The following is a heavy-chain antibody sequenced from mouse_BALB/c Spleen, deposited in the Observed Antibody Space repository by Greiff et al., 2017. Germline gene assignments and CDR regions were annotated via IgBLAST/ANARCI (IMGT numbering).Heavy chain of an antibody. CDR1: GFTFTDYY. CDR2: IRNKANGYTT. V-gene: IGHV7-3*02. J-gene: IGHJ4*01. Sequence: EVKLQESGGGLVQPGGSLRLSCATSGFTFTDYYMSWVRQPPGKALEWLGFIRNKANGYTTEYSASVKGRFTISRDNSQSILYLQMNTLRAEDSATYYCARDLPLSYYAMDYWGQGTSVTVSS. CDR3: ARDLPLSYYAMDY.